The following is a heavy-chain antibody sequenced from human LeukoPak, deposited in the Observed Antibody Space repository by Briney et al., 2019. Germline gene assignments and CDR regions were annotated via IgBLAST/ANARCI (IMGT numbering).Heavy chain of an antibody. D-gene: IGHD3-9*01. J-gene: IGHJ4*02. CDR3: ASYDILTGWTYFDY. Sequence: GESLRLSCAASGFTFSSYAMHWVRQAPGKGLEWVAVISYDGSNKYYADSVKGRFTISRDNSKNTLYLQMNSLRAEDTAVYYCASYDILTGWTYFDYWGQGTLVTVSS. CDR2: ISYDGSNK. V-gene: IGHV3-30-3*01. CDR1: GFTFSSYA.